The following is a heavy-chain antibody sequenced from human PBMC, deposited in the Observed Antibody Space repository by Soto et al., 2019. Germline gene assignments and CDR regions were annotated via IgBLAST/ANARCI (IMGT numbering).Heavy chain of an antibody. D-gene: IGHD3-3*01. CDR1: GYSFTSYW. CDR2: IYPGDSDT. V-gene: IGHV5-51*01. CDR3: ARVHDFWSGYHLRYYYYGMDV. Sequence: PGESLKISCKGSGYSFTSYWIGWVRQMPGKDLVWMGIIYPGDSDTRYSPSFQGQVTISADKSISTAYLQWSSLKASDTAMYYCARVHDFWSGYHLRYYYYGMDVWGQGTTVTVYS. J-gene: IGHJ6*02.